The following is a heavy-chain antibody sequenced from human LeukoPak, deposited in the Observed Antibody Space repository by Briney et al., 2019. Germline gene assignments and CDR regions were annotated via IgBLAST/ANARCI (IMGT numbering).Heavy chain of an antibody. CDR1: GDSISSSY. V-gene: IGHV4-39*07. J-gene: IGHJ5*02. CDR2: LYYSGST. Sequence: SETLSLTCTVSGDSISSSYWGWIRQPPGKGLEWIGSLYYSGSTYYNPSLKSRVTISVDTSKNQFSLKLSFVTAADTAVYYCARDNYDSSGYFPPGWFDPWGQGTLVTVSS. D-gene: IGHD3-22*01. CDR3: ARDNYDSSGYFPPGWFDP.